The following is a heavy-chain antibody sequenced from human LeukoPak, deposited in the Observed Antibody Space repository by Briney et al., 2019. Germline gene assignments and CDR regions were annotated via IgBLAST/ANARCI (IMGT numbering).Heavy chain of an antibody. J-gene: IGHJ4*02. D-gene: IGHD2-15*01. CDR2: IYYSGIT. V-gene: IGHV4-59*08. Sequence: SETLSLTCTVSGGSISSYYWSWIRQPPGKGLEWIGYIYYSGITKYNPSLKSRVTISVDTSKNRFSLKLSSVTAADTAVYYCATIESRDNYWGQGTLVTVSS. CDR3: ATIESRDNY. CDR1: GGSISSYY.